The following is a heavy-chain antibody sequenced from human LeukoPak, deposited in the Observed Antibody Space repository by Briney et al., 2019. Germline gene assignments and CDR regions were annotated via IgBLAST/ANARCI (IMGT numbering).Heavy chain of an antibody. V-gene: IGHV4-39*01. CDR1: GGSFSSSSYY. J-gene: IGHJ3*02. CDR3: ARPTNCGGDCYSTPDAFDI. CDR2: SYYSGST. Sequence: AETLSLTRTVSGGSFSSSSYYWGWLRQPPGMGLEWVGSSYYSGSTYYNPYFKSRVTISVDTSKNQFSLKLSSVTAADTAVYYCARPTNCGGDCYSTPDAFDIWGQGTMVTVSS. D-gene: IGHD2-21*01.